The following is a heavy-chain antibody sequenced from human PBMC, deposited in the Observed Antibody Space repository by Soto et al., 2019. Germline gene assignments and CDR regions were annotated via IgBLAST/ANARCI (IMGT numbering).Heavy chain of an antibody. J-gene: IGHJ1*01. CDR2: ISSSSSTI. Sequence: GGSLRLSCAASGFTFSSYSMNWVRQAPGKGLEWVSYISSSSSTIYYADSVKGRFTISRDNAKNSLYLQMNSLRDEDTAVYYCASRGYYDSSGYKYFQHWGQGTLVTVSS. D-gene: IGHD3-22*01. CDR3: ASRGYYDSSGYKYFQH. V-gene: IGHV3-48*02. CDR1: GFTFSSYS.